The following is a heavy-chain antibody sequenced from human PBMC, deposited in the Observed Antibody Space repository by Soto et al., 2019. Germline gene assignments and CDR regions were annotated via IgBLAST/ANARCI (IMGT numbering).Heavy chain of an antibody. CDR2: IKSKTDGGTT. V-gene: IGHV3-15*01. D-gene: IGHD6-19*01. CDR1: GFTFSNAW. J-gene: IGHJ4*02. CDR3: TTVGVSPGSPFDY. Sequence: EVQLVESGGGLVKPGGSLRLSCAASGFTFSNAWMSWVRQAPGKGLEWVGRIKSKTDGGTTDYAASVKGRFTISRDDSKNTLYLQMNSLKTEATAVYYCTTVGVSPGSPFDYWGQGTLVTVSS.